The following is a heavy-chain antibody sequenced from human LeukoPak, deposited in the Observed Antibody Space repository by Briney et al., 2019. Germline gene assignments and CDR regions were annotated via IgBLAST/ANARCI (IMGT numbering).Heavy chain of an antibody. CDR3: ARGVAAAGAYYYYYMDV. J-gene: IGHJ6*03. D-gene: IGHD6-13*01. V-gene: IGHV1-8*01. CDR2: MSPNSSNT. CDR1: GYPFTSYD. Sequence: GASVKVSCKASGYPFTSYDINWVRQATGQGLEWMGWMSPNSSNTGYAQKFQGRVTMTRNTSISTAYMELSSLRSEDTAVYYCARGVAAAGAYYYYYMDVWGKGTTVTVSS.